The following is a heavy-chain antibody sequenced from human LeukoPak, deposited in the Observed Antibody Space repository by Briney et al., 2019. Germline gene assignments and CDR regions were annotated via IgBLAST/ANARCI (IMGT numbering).Heavy chain of an antibody. Sequence: GGSLRLSCAGSGFIFSNYAMNWVRQAPGKGLEWVSSISGRGVSTNYADFVKGRFTISRDNSKSTLYLQMNSLRAEDTAVYYCATDPATVGITTRDFWGQGTLVTVSS. D-gene: IGHD1-26*01. CDR1: GFIFSNYA. V-gene: IGHV3-23*01. J-gene: IGHJ4*02. CDR3: ATDPATVGITTRDF. CDR2: ISGRGVST.